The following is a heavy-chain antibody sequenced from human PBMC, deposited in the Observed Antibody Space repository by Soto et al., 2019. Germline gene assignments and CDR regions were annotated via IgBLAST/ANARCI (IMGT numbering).Heavy chain of an antibody. CDR1: GFTFSAYW. V-gene: IGHV3-74*01. CDR2: ISDDGSTA. J-gene: IGHJ4*02. D-gene: IGHD1-1*01. Sequence: EASLRLSCAVSGFTFSAYWMHWVRQVPGKGLTWVSRISDDGSTATYADSVKGRFVISRDNAKNSLYLEMNTLRADDSGLYYCARGPRVSSTGTGAHWGRGTLVTVSS. CDR3: ARGPRVSSTGTGAH.